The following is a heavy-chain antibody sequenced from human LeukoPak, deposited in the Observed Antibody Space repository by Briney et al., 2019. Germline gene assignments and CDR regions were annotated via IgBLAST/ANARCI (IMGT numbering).Heavy chain of an antibody. CDR3: ASEFLSEAGRRGYFAP. CDR1: GGSINSGNYY. V-gene: IGHV4-61*02. Sequence: PSQTLSLTCTVSGGSINSGNYYWRWLRQPAGKGLEWIGRIYTSGSTNTNPSLRGRVMMSLDTSKNQFSLRLSSVTAAAPAFYYCASEFLSEAGRRGYFAPWGQGSLVTVSS. D-gene: IGHD6-13*01. J-gene: IGHJ5*02. CDR2: IYTSGST.